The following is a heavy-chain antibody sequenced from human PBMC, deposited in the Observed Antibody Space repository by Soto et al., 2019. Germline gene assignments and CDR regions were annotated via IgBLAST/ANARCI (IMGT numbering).Heavy chain of an antibody. J-gene: IGHJ6*02. D-gene: IGHD3-3*01. CDR1: GFNFDDHV. V-gene: IGHV3-9*01. CDR2: ISWNGCSI. Sequence: EVQLVESGGALVQPGRSLRLSCVASGFNFDDHVMHWVRQVPGKGLEWVGHISWNGCSIGYGGSVRGRFIISRDNAKNTLYLQMNSLRAEDTAVYFCARSWSGSTSGQVDVWGQGTTVTVSS. CDR3: ARSWSGSTSGQVDV.